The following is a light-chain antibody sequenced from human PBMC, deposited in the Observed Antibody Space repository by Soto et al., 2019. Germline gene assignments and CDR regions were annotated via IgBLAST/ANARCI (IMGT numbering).Light chain of an antibody. J-gene: IGKJ5*01. V-gene: IGKV1-9*01. CDR1: QGISSY. CDR3: QQLNAYPLT. Sequence: DIQLTQSPSFLSASVGDRGTITCRASQGISSYLAWFQQKPGRAPNLLIYGASTLQSGVPSRFSGSGSGTDFTLTISNLQPADFATYYCQQLNAYPLTFGQGTRLEIK. CDR2: GAS.